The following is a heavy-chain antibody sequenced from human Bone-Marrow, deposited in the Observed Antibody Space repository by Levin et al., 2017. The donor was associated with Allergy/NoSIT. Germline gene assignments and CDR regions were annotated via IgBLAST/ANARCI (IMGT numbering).Heavy chain of an antibody. CDR1: GFTFSSYA. J-gene: IGHJ4*02. CDR2: ISGSGGST. CDR3: AKEDLAWGSGGSCNFDY. V-gene: IGHV3-23*01. D-gene: IGHD2-15*01. Sequence: GESLKISCAASGFTFSSYAMSWVRQAPGKGLEWVSAISGSGGSTYYADSVKGRFTISRDNSKNTLYLQMNSLRAEDTAVYYCAKEDLAWGSGGSCNFDYWGQGTLVTVSS.